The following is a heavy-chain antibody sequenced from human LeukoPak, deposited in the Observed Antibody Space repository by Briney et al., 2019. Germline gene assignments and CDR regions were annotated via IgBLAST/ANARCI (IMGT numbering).Heavy chain of an antibody. CDR3: ARNARYNWFDP. CDR2: IYYSGSS. CDR1: GGSISSNY. V-gene: IGHV4-59*01. J-gene: IGHJ5*02. Sequence: SETLSLTCTVSGGSISSNYWSWIRQPPGKGLEWIGYIYYSGSSNYNPSLKSRVTISVDTSKNQFSLKVSSVTAADTAVYYCARNARYNWFDPWGQGTLVTVSS.